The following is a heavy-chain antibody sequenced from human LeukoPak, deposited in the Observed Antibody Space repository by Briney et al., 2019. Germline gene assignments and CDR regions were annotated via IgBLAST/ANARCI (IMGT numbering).Heavy chain of an antibody. CDR2: IYTSGST. CDR1: GGSVSSYY. Sequence: SETLSLTCTVSGGSVSSYYWSWIRQPAGKGLEWIGRIYTSGSTNYNPSLKSRVTMSVDTSKNQFSLKLSSVTAADTAVYYCASLGDYGWFDPWGQGTLVTVSS. CDR3: ASLGDYGWFDP. J-gene: IGHJ5*02. D-gene: IGHD4-17*01. V-gene: IGHV4-4*07.